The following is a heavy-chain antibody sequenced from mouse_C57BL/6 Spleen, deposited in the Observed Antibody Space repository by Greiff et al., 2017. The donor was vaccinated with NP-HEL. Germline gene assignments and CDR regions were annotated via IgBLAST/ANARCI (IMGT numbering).Heavy chain of an antibody. Sequence: VQLQQSGAELVRPGASVTLSCKASGYTFTDYEMHWVKQTPVHGLEWIGAIDPETGGTAYNQKFKGKAILTADKSSSTAYMELRSLTSEDSAVYYCTDGYWGHFDYWGQGTTLTVSS. CDR2: IDPETGGT. CDR3: TDGYWGHFDY. D-gene: IGHD2-3*01. J-gene: IGHJ2*01. CDR1: GYTFTDYE. V-gene: IGHV1-15*01.